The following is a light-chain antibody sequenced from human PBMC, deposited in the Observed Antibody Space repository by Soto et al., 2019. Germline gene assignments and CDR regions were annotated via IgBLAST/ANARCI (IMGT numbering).Light chain of an antibody. Sequence: VMTQSPATLSVSPGERATLSCRASRSLGSNLAWYQQKPGQAPRLLIYGASTRATGIPARFSGSGSDTEFTLTISSLQSEDFAVYYCQQYNNWPPWTFGQGTKVEIK. CDR1: RSLGSN. V-gene: IGKV3-15*01. J-gene: IGKJ1*01. CDR2: GAS. CDR3: QQYNNWPPWT.